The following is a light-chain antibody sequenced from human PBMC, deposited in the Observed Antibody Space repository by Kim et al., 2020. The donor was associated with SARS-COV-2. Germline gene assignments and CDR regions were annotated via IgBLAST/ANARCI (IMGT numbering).Light chain of an antibody. J-gene: IGLJ2*01. CDR1: SSNIGNNY. CDR3: GTWDSSLSAGVV. CDR2: DNN. V-gene: IGLV1-51*01. Sequence: VTISCSGSSSNIGNNYVSWYQQLPGTAPKLLIYDNNKRPSGIPDRFSGSKSGTSATLGITGLQTGDEADYYCGTWDSSLSAGVVFGGGTQLTVL.